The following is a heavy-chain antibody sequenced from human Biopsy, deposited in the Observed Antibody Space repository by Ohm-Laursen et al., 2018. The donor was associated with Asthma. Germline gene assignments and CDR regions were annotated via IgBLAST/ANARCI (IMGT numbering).Heavy chain of an antibody. CDR2: ISWNSATT. J-gene: IGHJ4*02. CDR3: AKVRSDWVITESFDY. V-gene: IGHV3-9*01. CDR1: GFKFDEYT. D-gene: IGHD3-22*01. Sequence: SLGLSCAASGFKFDEYTMHWVRQAPGKGLEWVSGISWNSATTGYADSVEGRFTISRDNAKNSVFLHMDSLRPEDTAFYYCAKVRSDWVITESFDYWGQGVLVTASS.